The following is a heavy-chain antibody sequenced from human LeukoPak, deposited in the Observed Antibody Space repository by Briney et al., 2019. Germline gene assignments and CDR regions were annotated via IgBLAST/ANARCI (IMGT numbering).Heavy chain of an antibody. CDR2: IWYDGSNK. D-gene: IGHD3-22*01. CDR3: ARDSQTYYYDSSGQDY. V-gene: IGHV3-33*01. Sequence: GGSLRFSCAASGFTFSSYGMHWVRQAPGKGLEWVAVIWYDGSNKYYADSVKGRFTISRDNSKNTLYLQMNSLRAEDTAVYYCARDSQTYYYDSSGQDYWGQGTLVTVSS. J-gene: IGHJ4*02. CDR1: GFTFSSYG.